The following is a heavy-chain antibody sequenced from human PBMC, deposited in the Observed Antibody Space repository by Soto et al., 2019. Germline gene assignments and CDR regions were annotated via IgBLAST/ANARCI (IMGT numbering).Heavy chain of an antibody. CDR3: ARGSQYNYGPLAYFDY. CDR2: ITYDGSHQ. V-gene: IGHV3-30*03. D-gene: IGHD5-18*01. J-gene: IGHJ4*02. CDR1: GFGFDAYG. Sequence: QVKLVESGGGVVQPGGSLRLSCAASGFGFDAYGIHWVRRAPGKGLEWVAVITYDGSHQYYRDSVKGRFTISRDNVRQTMFLQMDNVQPEDTAMYFCARGSQYNYGPLAYFDYWGQGTLVTVSS.